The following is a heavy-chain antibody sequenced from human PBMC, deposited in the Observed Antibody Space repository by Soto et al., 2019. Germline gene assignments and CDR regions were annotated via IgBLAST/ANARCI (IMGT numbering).Heavy chain of an antibody. CDR2: IYYSGST. CDR1: GGSISSGGYY. CDR3: ARDREYIVVVPAAMRGSGQAYYYYYGMDV. V-gene: IGHV4-31*01. Sequence: SETLSLTCTVSGGSISSGGYYWSWIRQHPGKGLEWIGYIYYSGSTYYKPSLKNQVTISVDTSKNKYSMKLSSVTAADTAVYYCARDREYIVVVPAAMRGSGQAYYYYYGMDVWGQGTTVT. D-gene: IGHD2-2*01. J-gene: IGHJ6*02.